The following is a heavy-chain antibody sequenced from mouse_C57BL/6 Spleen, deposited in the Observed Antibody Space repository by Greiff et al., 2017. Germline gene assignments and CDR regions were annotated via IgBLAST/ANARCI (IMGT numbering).Heavy chain of an antibody. J-gene: IGHJ4*01. CDR3: ARREYYGSSSYAMDY. CDR1: GYAFPNYL. D-gene: IGHD1-1*01. Sequence: QVQLQQSGAELVRPGTSVKVSCKASGYAFPNYLIEWVKQRPGQGLAWIGVINPGSGGTNYNEKFKGKATLTADKSSSTAYMQLSGLTSEDSAVYFCARREYYGSSSYAMDYWGQGTSVTVSS. CDR2: INPGSGGT. V-gene: IGHV1-54*01.